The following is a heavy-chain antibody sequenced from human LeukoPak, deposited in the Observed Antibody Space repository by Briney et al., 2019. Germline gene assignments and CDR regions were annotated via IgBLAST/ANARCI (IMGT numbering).Heavy chain of an antibody. CDR2: IYYSGST. D-gene: IGHD2-15*01. Sequence: SETLSLTCTVSGGSISSYYWSWIRQPPGKGLEWIGYIYYSGSTNYNPSLKSRVTMSVDTSKNQFSLKLSSVTAADTAVYYCARDEHCSGGSCYSTAFDIWGQGTMVTVSS. CDR3: ARDEHCSGGSCYSTAFDI. V-gene: IGHV4-59*01. CDR1: GGSISSYY. J-gene: IGHJ3*02.